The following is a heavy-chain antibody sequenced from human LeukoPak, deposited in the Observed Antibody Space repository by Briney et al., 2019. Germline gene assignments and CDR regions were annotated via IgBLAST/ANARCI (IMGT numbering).Heavy chain of an antibody. CDR2: ISGGADAT. CDR1: GITLSNYG. V-gene: IGHV3-23*01. CDR3: AKMIGLELTNYGMDV. J-gene: IGHJ6*02. Sequence: GGSLTLSCAVSGITLSNYGMSWVRQAPGEGLEWVSAISGGADATYYADSVRGRFSVSRDNSKNTLDLQMDSLRAEDTAVYYCAKMIGLELTNYGMDVWGQGTTVTVSS. D-gene: IGHD2-21*01.